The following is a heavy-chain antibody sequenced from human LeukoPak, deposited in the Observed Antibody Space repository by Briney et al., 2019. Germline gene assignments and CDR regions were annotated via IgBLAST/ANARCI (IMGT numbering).Heavy chain of an antibody. Sequence: GASVSVSCTASGYTLTSYGISWVRQAPGQGLEWMGWISAYNGNTNYAQKFQGRVTMTTDTSTSTAYMELRSLRSDDTAVYYCARKLGYCSGGSCYLCDYWGQGTLVTVSS. CDR1: GYTLTSYG. V-gene: IGHV1-18*01. CDR2: ISAYNGNT. CDR3: ARKLGYCSGGSCYLCDY. D-gene: IGHD2-15*01. J-gene: IGHJ4*02.